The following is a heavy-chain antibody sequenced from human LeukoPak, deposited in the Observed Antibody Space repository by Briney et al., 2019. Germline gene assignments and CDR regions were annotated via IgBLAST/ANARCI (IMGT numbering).Heavy chain of an antibody. D-gene: IGHD6-13*01. V-gene: IGHV3-74*01. Sequence: GGSLRLSCAASGFTFSSYWMHWVRQAPGKGLVWVSRINSDESSTNYADSVKGRITISRDNAKNTLYLQMNSLRAEDTAVYYCAREGFSRGYYQYYYMDVWGKGTTVTVSS. CDR2: INSDESST. CDR3: AREGFSRGYYQYYYMDV. J-gene: IGHJ6*03. CDR1: GFTFSSYW.